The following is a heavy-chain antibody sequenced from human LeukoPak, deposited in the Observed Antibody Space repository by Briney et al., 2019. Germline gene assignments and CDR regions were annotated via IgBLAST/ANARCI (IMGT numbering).Heavy chain of an antibody. CDR3: AKNSRSSGYYLDY. CDR2: ISGSGGST. J-gene: IGHJ4*02. CDR1: GFTFSSFA. Sequence: GSLRLSCAASGFTFSSFAMSWVRQAPGKGLEWVSTISGSGGSTSYADSVKGRFTISRDNSKNTLYLQMNSLGAEDTALYYCAKNSRSSGYYLDYWGQGTLVTVSS. V-gene: IGHV3-23*01. D-gene: IGHD3-22*01.